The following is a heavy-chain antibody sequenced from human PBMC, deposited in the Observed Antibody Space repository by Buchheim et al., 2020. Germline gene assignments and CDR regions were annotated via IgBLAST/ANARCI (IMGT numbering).Heavy chain of an antibody. D-gene: IGHD2-15*01. CDR1: GGTFSSYG. Sequence: QVQLVQSGAEVKKPGSSVRVSCKSSGGTFSSYGLSWVRQAPGQGLEWMGGIVPVFRTPDYAQKFQGRVTITADESTSTAYMDLSSLRADDTAVYYCARGGGSIGVGRPDHYYYHLDVWGRGTT. CDR2: IVPVFRTP. CDR3: ARGGGSIGVGRPDHYYYHLDV. J-gene: IGHJ6*03. V-gene: IGHV1-69*01.